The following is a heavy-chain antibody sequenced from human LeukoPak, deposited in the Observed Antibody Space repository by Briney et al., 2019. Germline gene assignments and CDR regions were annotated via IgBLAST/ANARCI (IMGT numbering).Heavy chain of an antibody. D-gene: IGHD3-9*01. J-gene: IGHJ3*02. CDR3: ASSRNDILTGYNPYAFDI. CDR1: GGSTSSYY. V-gene: IGHV4-59*01. CDR2: IYYSGST. Sequence: KSSETLSLTCTVSGGSTSSYYWSWIRQPPGKGLEWIGYIYYSGSTNYNPSLKSRVTISVDTSKNQFSLKLSSVTAADTAVYYCASSRNDILTGYNPYAFDIWGQGTMVTVSS.